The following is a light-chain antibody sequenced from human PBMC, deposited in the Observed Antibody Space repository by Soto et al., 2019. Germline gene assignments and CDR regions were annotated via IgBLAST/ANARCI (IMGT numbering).Light chain of an antibody. V-gene: IGKV1-39*01. Sequence: DIQMTRSLSTLSSSLLYRVTITCRASQSISTWLAWYQQKPGKAPRPLIYAASNLDNGVPSRFSGSGSGTTFTLTIRSLQPEDFATYYCQQSYSFPRTFGQGTKVDIK. CDR1: QSISTW. J-gene: IGKJ1*01. CDR3: QQSYSFPRT. CDR2: AAS.